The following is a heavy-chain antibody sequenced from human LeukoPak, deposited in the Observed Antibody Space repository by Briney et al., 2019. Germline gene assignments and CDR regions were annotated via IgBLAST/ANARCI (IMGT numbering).Heavy chain of an antibody. V-gene: IGHV4-4*07. Sequence: SETLSLTCTVSAGSISSYYWTWIRQPAGKGLEWIGRIHTSGSTNYNPSLKSRVTMSADTSKNQFSLKLTSVTAADTAVYYCARAWQWLPLDSWGQGTLVTVSS. J-gene: IGHJ4*02. CDR1: AGSISSYY. D-gene: IGHD6-19*01. CDR2: IHTSGST. CDR3: ARAWQWLPLDS.